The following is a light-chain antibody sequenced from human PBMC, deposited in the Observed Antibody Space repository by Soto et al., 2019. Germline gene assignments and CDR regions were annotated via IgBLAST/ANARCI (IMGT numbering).Light chain of an antibody. CDR3: NSRASGTTYV. CDR2: GNN. CDR1: SANIGAAYN. V-gene: IGLV1-40*01. J-gene: IGLJ1*01. Sequence: QSVLTQPPSVSGAPGQRVTISCTGSSANIGAAYNVDWYQQLPGTAPKLLIYGNNNRPSGVPARFSGSKSGTSASLAIAGLQAEDEGDYYCNSRASGTTYVFGTGTKVTVL.